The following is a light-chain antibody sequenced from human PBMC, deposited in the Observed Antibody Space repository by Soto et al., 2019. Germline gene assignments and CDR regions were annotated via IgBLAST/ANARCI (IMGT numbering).Light chain of an antibody. Sequence: SALTQPSSLSGSPGQSITISCTGTISDVGGYNYVSWYQQHPGKAPKLMIYEVSNRPSGVSNRFSGSKSGNTASLTISGLQAEDEAEYYCSSYTSTSTRVFGTGTKATVL. CDR2: EVS. CDR1: ISDVGGYNY. CDR3: SSYTSTSTRV. J-gene: IGLJ1*01. V-gene: IGLV2-14*01.